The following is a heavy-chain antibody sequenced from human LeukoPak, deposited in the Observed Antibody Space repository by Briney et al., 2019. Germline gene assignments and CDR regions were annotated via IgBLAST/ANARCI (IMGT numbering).Heavy chain of an antibody. J-gene: IGHJ4*02. CDR3: ASPTGGYGSRTDY. D-gene: IGHD5-18*01. CDR2: INRDGSST. CDR1: GFTFSSYW. Sequence: GGSLRLSCAAAGFTFSSYWMHWVRHTPGKGLVWVSRINRDGSSTGYADSVRGRFTISRDNAKNTLYLQMNSLTEEDTAVYYCASPTGGYGSRTDYWGQGTLVTVSS. V-gene: IGHV3-74*01.